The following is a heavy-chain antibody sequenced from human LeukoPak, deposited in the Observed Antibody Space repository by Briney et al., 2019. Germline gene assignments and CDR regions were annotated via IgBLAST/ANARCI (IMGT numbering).Heavy chain of an antibody. CDR2: INPNSGGT. D-gene: IGHD2-15*01. CDR1: GYTFTGYY. CDR3: ARGDLYCSGYTCYSDAFDF. V-gene: IGHV1-2*02. Sequence: ASVKVSFKASGYTFTGYYMHWVRQAPGQGLEWMGWINPNSGGTNFTQKFQGRVSVTRDTSISTAYLELSRLRSDDTAVYYCARGDLYCSGYTCYSDAFDFWGQGTMVTVSS. J-gene: IGHJ3*01.